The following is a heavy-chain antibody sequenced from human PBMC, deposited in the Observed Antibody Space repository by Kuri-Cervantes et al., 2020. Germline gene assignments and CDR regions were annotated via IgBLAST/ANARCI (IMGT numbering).Heavy chain of an antibody. CDR1: GGSISSSSYY. J-gene: IGHJ4*02. CDR2: IYYSGST. V-gene: IGHV4-39*01. CDR3: ARISRAGGSSGYYGPFDY. D-gene: IGHD3-22*01. Sequence: ESLKISCTVSGGSISSSSYYWGWIRQPPGKGLEWIGSIYYSGSTYYNPSLKSRVTISVDTSKNQFSLKLSSVTAADTAVYYCARISRAGGSSGYYGPFDYWGQGTLVTVSS.